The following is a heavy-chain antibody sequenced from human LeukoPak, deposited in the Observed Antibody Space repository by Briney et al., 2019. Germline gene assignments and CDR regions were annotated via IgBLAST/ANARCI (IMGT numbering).Heavy chain of an antibody. CDR2: ISYDGSNK. J-gene: IGHJ3*02. D-gene: IGHD3-10*01. CDR3: AKNLVRGVRDAFDI. CDR1: GFIFSNYA. V-gene: IGHV3-30*19. Sequence: PGGSLRLSCAASGFIFSNYAMQWVRQAPGMGLEWVAVISYDGSNKYYADSVKGRFTISRDNSKNTLYLQMNSLRAEDTAVYYCAKNLVRGVRDAFDIWGQGTMVTVSS.